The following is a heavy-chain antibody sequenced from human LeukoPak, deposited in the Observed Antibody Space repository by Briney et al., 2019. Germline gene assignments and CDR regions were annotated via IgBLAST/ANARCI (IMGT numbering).Heavy chain of an antibody. V-gene: IGHV1-2*02. D-gene: IGHD6-19*01. CDR1: GYTFTGYY. Sequence: GPVKVSCEASGYTFTGYYMHWVRQAPGQGLEWMGWINPNSGGTNYAQKFQGRVTMTRDTSISTAYMELSRLRSDDTAVYYCARPHLAVAGTDAFDIWGQGTMVTVSS. J-gene: IGHJ3*02. CDR3: ARPHLAVAGTDAFDI. CDR2: INPNSGGT.